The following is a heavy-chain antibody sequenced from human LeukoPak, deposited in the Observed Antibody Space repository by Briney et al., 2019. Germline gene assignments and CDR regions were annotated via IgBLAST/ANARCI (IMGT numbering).Heavy chain of an antibody. CDR1: GFTSSTYW. Sequence: GGSLRLSCAASGFTSSTYWMAWVRQAPGKGLEWVANIKGDKSARHQADSVKGRFTISRDNTQNSVYLQMSSLRGEDTAVYYCARDVGGSLDYWGQGTLVTVSS. V-gene: IGHV3-7*01. D-gene: IGHD1-26*01. J-gene: IGHJ4*02. CDR3: ARDVGGSLDY. CDR2: IKGDKSAR.